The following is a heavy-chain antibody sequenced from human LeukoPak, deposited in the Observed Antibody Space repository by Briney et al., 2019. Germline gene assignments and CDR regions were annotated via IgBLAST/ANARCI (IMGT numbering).Heavy chain of an antibody. Sequence: ASVKVSCKASGGTFSSYAISWVRQAPGQGLEWMGGIIPIFGTANYAQKFQGRVTITADKSTSTAYMELSSLRSEDTAVYYCARDREAYYYDSSDALDAFDIWAKGQWSPSLQ. CDR3: ARDREAYYYDSSDALDAFDI. D-gene: IGHD3-22*01. J-gene: IGHJ3*02. CDR1: GGTFSSYA. CDR2: IIPIFGTA. V-gene: IGHV1-69*06.